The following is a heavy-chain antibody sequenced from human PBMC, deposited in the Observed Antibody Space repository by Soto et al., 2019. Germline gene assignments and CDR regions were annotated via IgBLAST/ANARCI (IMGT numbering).Heavy chain of an antibody. CDR1: GGSFSCYY. CDR2: INHSGST. CDR3: ARGRLTTYCSGGSCYSGRFDY. Sequence: SETLSLTCAVYGGSFSCYYWSWIRPPPGKGLEWIGEINHSGSTNYNPSLKSRVTISVDTSKNQFSLKLSSVTAADTAVYYCARGRLTTYCSGGSCYSGRFDYWGQGTLVTVSS. D-gene: IGHD2-15*01. V-gene: IGHV4-34*01. J-gene: IGHJ4*02.